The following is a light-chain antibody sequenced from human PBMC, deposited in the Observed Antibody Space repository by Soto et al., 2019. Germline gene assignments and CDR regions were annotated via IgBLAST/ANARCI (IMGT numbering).Light chain of an antibody. Sequence: QSALTQPASVSGSPGQSITITWTVTSSDVGTYNLVSWYQQHPGKAPKVMIYEGSKRPSGVSNRFSGSKSGNTASLTISGLQAEDEADYYCCSYAGSSSYVFGTGTKVTVL. CDR3: CSYAGSSSYV. CDR2: EGS. CDR1: SSDVGTYNL. V-gene: IGLV2-23*01. J-gene: IGLJ1*01.